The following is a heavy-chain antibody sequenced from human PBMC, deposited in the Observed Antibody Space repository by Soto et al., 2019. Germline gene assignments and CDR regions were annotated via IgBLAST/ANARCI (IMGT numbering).Heavy chain of an antibody. CDR3: SRRLTAPPLLTSGRAP. CDR1: GASITKSH. CDR2: IFYTGGS. J-gene: IGHJ4*02. D-gene: IGHD6-6*01. V-gene: IGHV4-59*08. Sequence: QVHLQESGPGLVRPSETLSLTCTVSGASITKSHWSWIRQPPGKGLADIGYIFYTGGSNYNSSHERRVRMSVDTSKNQVFLTLSSVTAADTAVYYCSRRLTAPPLLTSGRAPWGQGTLVIVSS.